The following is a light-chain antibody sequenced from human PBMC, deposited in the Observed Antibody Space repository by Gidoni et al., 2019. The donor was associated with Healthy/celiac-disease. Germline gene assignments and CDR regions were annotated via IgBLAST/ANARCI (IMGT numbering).Light chain of an antibody. CDR2: GAS. CDR1: QSVSSN. J-gene: IGKJ5*01. CDR3: QQYNIWPPIT. Sequence: PATLSVSPGERATLSCRASQSVSSNLAWYQQKPGQAPRLLIYGASTRATGIPARFSGSGSGTEFTLTISSLQSEDFAVYYCQQYNIWPPITFGQGTRLEIK. V-gene: IGKV3-15*01.